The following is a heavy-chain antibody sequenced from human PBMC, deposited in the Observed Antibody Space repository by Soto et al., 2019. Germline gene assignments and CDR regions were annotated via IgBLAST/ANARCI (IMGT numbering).Heavy chain of an antibody. Sequence: SETLSLTCTVSGGSITDYSWVWIRQPAGKGLEWIGRIFSSGSTNYNPSLKGRITMSLDTSKNQFSLKLNSATATDTAVYYCAKEHYDFWSGYPKTNWFDPWGQGTLVTVSS. CDR1: GGSITDYS. J-gene: IGHJ5*02. CDR3: AKEHYDFWSGYPKTNWFDP. CDR2: IFSSGST. D-gene: IGHD3-3*01. V-gene: IGHV4-4*07.